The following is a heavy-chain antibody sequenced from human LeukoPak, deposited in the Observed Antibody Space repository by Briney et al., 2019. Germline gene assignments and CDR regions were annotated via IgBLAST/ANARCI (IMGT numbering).Heavy chain of an antibody. V-gene: IGHV4-59*08. CDR3: ARQLDCSGGSCPYDY. CDR2: IYYSGST. D-gene: IGHD2-15*01. Sequence: LETLSLTCTVSGGSISSYYWSWIRQPPGKGLEWIGYIYYSGSTNYDPSLKSLVTISVDTSKNQFSLKLSSVTAADTAVYYCARQLDCSGGSCPYDYWGQGTLVTVSS. J-gene: IGHJ4*02. CDR1: GGSISSYY.